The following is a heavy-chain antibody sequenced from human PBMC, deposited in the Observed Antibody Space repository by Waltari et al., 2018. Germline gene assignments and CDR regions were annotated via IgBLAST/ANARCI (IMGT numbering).Heavy chain of an antibody. CDR3: ARSGGVLIDF. CDR2: LYPCDSDT. D-gene: IGHD3-10*01. V-gene: IGHV5-51*01. Sequence: EVQLVQSAAEVKKPGESLKISCKGSGYTFTNYWIAWVRQMPGKGLEWVGILYPCDSDTRYSPSFQGQVTISADRSMSTAYLQWSSLKASDTAMYYCARSGGVLIDFWGQGTLVTVSS. J-gene: IGHJ4*02. CDR1: GYTFTNYW.